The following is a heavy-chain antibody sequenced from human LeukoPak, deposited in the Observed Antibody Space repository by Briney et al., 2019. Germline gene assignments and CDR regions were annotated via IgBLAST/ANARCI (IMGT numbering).Heavy chain of an antibody. D-gene: IGHD3-10*01. Sequence: ASVNVSCKASVYTFSDYYLHWVRQAPGQGLEYMGWINPNSGYTKYSQSFQGRVTMTRDTSISTAYMELSRLISDDTAVYYCARGDTMVRGLISDYWGQGTLVTVSS. CDR3: ARGDTMVRGLISDY. CDR1: VYTFSDYY. V-gene: IGHV1-2*02. CDR2: INPNSGYT. J-gene: IGHJ4*02.